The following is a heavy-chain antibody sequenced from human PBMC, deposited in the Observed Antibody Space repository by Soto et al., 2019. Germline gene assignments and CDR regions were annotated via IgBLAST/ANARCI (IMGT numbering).Heavy chain of an antibody. D-gene: IGHD2-21*01. V-gene: IGHV4-30-4*01. CDR3: VREEEGGERDSSGLDV. Sequence: PSETLSLTCTVSGGSLNSEHYHWTWIRQAPGKGLEWIGYIHYTGSVRYNPSLQSRITMSVDTSKNLFSLNLSSVTSADTAVYFCVREEEGGERDSSGLDVWAQGTMVPVSS. CDR2: IHYTGSV. CDR1: GGSLNSEHYH. J-gene: IGHJ6*02.